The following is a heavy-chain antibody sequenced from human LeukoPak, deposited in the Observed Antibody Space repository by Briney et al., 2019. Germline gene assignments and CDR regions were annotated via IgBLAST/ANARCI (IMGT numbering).Heavy chain of an antibody. V-gene: IGHV3-23*01. CDR3: AKRGQWLVPGYYYYGMDV. J-gene: IGHJ6*02. D-gene: IGHD6-19*01. CDR2: IGGSGGST. Sequence: GGSLRLSCAASGFTFSSYAMSWVRQAPGKGLEWVSAIGGSGGSTYYADSVKGRFTISRDNSKNTLYLQMNSLRAEDTAVYYCAKRGQWLVPGYYYYGMDVWGQGTTVTVS. CDR1: GFTFSSYA.